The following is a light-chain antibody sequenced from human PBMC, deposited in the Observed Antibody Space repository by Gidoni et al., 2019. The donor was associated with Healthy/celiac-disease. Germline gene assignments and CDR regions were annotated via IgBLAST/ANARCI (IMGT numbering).Light chain of an antibody. J-gene: IGKJ1*01. CDR1: QRISSY. Sequence: DIHMTQSPSSLSAPVGDRVTITCRASQRISSYLNWYQQKPGKAPKLLIYAASSLQSGVPSRFSGSGSGTDFTLTISSLQPEDFATYYCQQSYSTPWWTFGQGTKVEIK. CDR3: QQSYSTPWWT. V-gene: IGKV1-39*01. CDR2: AAS.